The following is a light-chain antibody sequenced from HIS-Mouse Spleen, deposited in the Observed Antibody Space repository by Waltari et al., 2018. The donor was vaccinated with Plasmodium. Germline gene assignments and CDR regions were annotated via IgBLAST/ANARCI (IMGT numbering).Light chain of an antibody. V-gene: IGKV1-33*01. CDR2: DAS. J-gene: IGKJ2*01. CDR3: QQYDNLSPYT. CDR1: QDISNY. Sequence: DIQMTQSPSSLSASVGDRVTITCQASQDISNYLNWYQQKPGKAPKLLIYDASNLETGVPSRFSGSGYGTDFTFTISSLQPEDIATYYCQQYDNLSPYTFGQGTKLEIK.